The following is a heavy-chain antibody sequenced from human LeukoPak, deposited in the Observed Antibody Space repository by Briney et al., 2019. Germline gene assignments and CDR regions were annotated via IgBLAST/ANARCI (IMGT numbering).Heavy chain of an antibody. CDR2: ISGSGGST. CDR3: ARASMVRGAGYYYYYMDV. D-gene: IGHD3-10*01. J-gene: IGHJ6*03. V-gene: IGHV3-23*01. Sequence: PGGSLRLSCAASGFTFSSYAMSWVRQAPGKGLEWVSAISGSGGSTYYADSVKGRFTISRDNSKNTLYLQMNSLRAEDTAVYYCARASMVRGAGYYYYYMDVWGKGTTVTVSS. CDR1: GFTFSSYA.